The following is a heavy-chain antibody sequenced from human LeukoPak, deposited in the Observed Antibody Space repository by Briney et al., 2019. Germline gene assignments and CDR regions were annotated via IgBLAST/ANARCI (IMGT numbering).Heavy chain of an antibody. V-gene: IGHV4-61*02. J-gene: IGHJ5*02. CDR3: ARERYNIVLMVYARFDP. CDR2: IYTSGST. CDR1: GGSISSGSYY. D-gene: IGHD2-8*01. Sequence: XSQTLSLTCTVSGGSISSGSYYWSWSREPAGEGLEGIGLIYTSGSTNYNPSVKSRVNISGDTYKNQLSMKLSSVTAADTAVYYCARERYNIVLMVYARFDPWGQGTLVTVSS.